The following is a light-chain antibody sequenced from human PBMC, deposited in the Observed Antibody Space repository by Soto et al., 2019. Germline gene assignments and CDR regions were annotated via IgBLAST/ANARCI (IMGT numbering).Light chain of an antibody. Sequence: QSALTQPRSVSGSPGQSVTISCTGTSSDVGGNNYVSWYQQHPGKAPKLMLYDVNKRPSGVPDRFSGSKSGNTASLTISGLQAEDEADYYCCSFAGSYVFRTGTKLTVL. CDR3: CSFAGSYV. V-gene: IGLV2-11*01. J-gene: IGLJ1*01. CDR2: DVN. CDR1: SSDVGGNNY.